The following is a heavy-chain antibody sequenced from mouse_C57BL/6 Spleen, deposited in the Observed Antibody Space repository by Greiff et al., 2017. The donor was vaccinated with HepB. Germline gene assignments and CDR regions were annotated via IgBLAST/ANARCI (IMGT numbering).Heavy chain of an antibody. V-gene: IGHV1-36*01. CDR3: AIGDYYGDYYAMDY. CDR1: GFTFTDYY. CDR2: VYPYNGGT. D-gene: IGHD1-1*01. Sequence: EVQLQQSGAELMKPGASVKLSCKASGFTFTDYYMHWVKQSHGKSLEWIGLVYPYNGGTSYNQKFKGKATLTVDTSSSTAYMELNSLTSEDSAVYYCAIGDYYGDYYAMDYWGQGTSVTVSS. J-gene: IGHJ4*01.